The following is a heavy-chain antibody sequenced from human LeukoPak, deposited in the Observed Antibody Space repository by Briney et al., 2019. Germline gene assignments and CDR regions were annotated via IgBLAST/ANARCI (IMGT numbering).Heavy chain of an antibody. V-gene: IGHV4-39*01. CDR3: ARLGWELLQGYHY. D-gene: IGHD1-26*01. CDR2: IYYSGST. Sequence: SETLSLTCTVSGGSISSSSYYWGWIRQPPGRGLEWIGSIYYSGSTYYNPSLKSRVTISVDTSKNQFSLKLSSVTAADTAVYYCARLGWELLQGYHYWGQGTLVTVSS. J-gene: IGHJ4*02. CDR1: GGSISSSSYY.